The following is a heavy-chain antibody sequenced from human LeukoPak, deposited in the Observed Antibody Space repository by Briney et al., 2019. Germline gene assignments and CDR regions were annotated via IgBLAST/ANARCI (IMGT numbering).Heavy chain of an antibody. V-gene: IGHV3-21*01. CDR1: GFTFSSYS. CDR3: ARGDYYDSSGYHLAHMDA. Sequence: GGSLRLSCAASGFTFSSYSMNWVRQAPGKGLEWVSSISSSSSYIYYADSVKGRFTISRDNAKNSLYLQMNSLRAEDTAVYYCARGDYYDSSGYHLAHMDAWGKGTTVTISS. CDR2: ISSSSSYI. D-gene: IGHD3-22*01. J-gene: IGHJ6*03.